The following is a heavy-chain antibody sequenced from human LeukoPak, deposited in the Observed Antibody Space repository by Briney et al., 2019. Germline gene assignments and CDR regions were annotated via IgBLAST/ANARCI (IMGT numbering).Heavy chain of an antibody. V-gene: IGHV4-4*09. CDR1: GGSISSYY. J-gene: IGHJ3*02. D-gene: IGHD3-10*01. CDR2: IYTSGST. CDR3: ARRSYYGSGSYQDAFDI. Sequence: SETLSLTCTVSGGSISSYYWSWIRQPPGKGLEWIGYIYTSGSTNYNPSLKSRVTISVDTPKNQFSLKLSSVTAADTAVYYCARRSYYGSGSYQDAFDIWGQGTMVTVSS.